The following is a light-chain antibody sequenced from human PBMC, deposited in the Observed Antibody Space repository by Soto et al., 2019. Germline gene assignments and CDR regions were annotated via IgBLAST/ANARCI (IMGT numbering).Light chain of an antibody. CDR1: QSVSNNY. CDR2: TAS. CDR3: QQYGSSPAT. J-gene: IGKJ1*01. Sequence: EIVLTQSPGTLSFSPGERATLSCRASQSVSNNYLAWYQRKPGQTPRLLIYTASSRAAGVPDRFSGSGSGKDFTLTISRLEPGDFAVYYCQQYGSSPATFGQGTKVEIX. V-gene: IGKV3-20*01.